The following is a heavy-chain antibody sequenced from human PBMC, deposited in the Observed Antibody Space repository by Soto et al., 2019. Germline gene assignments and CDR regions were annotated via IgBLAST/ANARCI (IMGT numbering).Heavy chain of an antibody. J-gene: IGHJ6*02. CDR2: IGTAGDP. D-gene: IGHD6-19*01. CDR3: ARALIAVAGLDYYYYGMDV. V-gene: IGHV3-13*05. Sequence: PGGSLRLSCAASGFTFSSYDMHWVRQATGKGLEWVSAIGTAGDPYYPGSVKGRFTISRENAKNSLYLQMNSLRAGDTAVYYCARALIAVAGLDYYYYGMDVWGQGTTVTVSS. CDR1: GFTFSSYD.